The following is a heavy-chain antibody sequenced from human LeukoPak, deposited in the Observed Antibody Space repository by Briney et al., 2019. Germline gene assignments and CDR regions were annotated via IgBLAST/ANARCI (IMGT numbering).Heavy chain of an antibody. D-gene: IGHD5-24*01. CDR1: GFTFINYD. V-gene: IGHV3-23*01. CDR3: VLGLRDRSNQTCQY. CDR2: ISGSGVGT. Sequence: GSLLISSSASGFTFINYDLSWFLQAPGKGLEWVSAISGSGVGTFYAGSVEGRFTISRDTSKNTLYLQMNSLRAEDTALYYCVLGLRDRSNQTCQYWGERTLVTVSS. J-gene: IGHJ4*02.